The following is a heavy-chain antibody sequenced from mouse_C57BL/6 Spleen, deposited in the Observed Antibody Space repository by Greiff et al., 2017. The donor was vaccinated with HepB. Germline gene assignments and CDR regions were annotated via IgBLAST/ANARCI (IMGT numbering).Heavy chain of an antibody. CDR3: ARHYGSNRGWFAY. CDR2: IYPGSGNT. CDR1: GYSFTSYY. V-gene: IGHV1-66*01. D-gene: IGHD1-1*02. Sequence: QVQLQQSGPELVKPGASVKISCKASGYSFTSYYIHWVKQRPGQGLEWIGWIYPGSGNTKYNEKFKGKATLTADTSSSTAYMQLSSLTSEDSAVYYCARHYGSNRGWFAYWGQGTLVTVSA. J-gene: IGHJ3*01.